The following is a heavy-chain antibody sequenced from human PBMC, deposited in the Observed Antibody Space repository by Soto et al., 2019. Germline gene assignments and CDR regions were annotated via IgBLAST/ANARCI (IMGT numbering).Heavy chain of an antibody. V-gene: IGHV3-33*01. CDR3: ARDRYYYDSSGYSLAY. Sequence: GGSLRLSCAASGFTFSSYGMHWVRQAPGKGLEWVAVIWYDGSNKYYADSVKGRFTISRDNSKNTLYLQMNSLRAEDTAVYYCARDRYYYDSSGYSLAYWGQGTLVTVSS. J-gene: IGHJ4*02. CDR2: IWYDGSNK. CDR1: GFTFSSYG. D-gene: IGHD3-22*01.